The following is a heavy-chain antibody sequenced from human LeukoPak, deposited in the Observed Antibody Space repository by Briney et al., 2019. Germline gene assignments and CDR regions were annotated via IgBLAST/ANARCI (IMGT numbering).Heavy chain of an antibody. CDR3: ARDPGYSYGPQTYYFDY. J-gene: IGHJ4*02. V-gene: IGHV1-46*01. CDR1: GYTFTSYY. CDR2: INPSGGST. D-gene: IGHD5-18*01. Sequence: ASVKVSCKASGYTFTSYYMHWVRQAPGQGLEWMGIINPSGGSTSDAQKFQGRVTMTRDTSTSTVYMELSSLRSEDTAVYYCARDPGYSYGPQTYYFDYWGQGTLVTVSS.